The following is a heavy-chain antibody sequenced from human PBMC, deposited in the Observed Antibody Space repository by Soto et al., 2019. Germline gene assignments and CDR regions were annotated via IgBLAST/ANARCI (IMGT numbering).Heavy chain of an antibody. Sequence: GASVKVSCKASGGTFSSYAISWVRQAPGQGLEWMGGIIPIFGTANYAQKFQGRVTITADESTSTAYMELSSLRSEDTAVYCCAVVLMVYAIRRDYYYYGMGVWGQGTTVTVSS. CDR1: GGTFSSYA. V-gene: IGHV1-69*13. CDR3: AVVLMVYAIRRDYYYYGMGV. J-gene: IGHJ6*02. CDR2: IIPIFGTA. D-gene: IGHD2-8*01.